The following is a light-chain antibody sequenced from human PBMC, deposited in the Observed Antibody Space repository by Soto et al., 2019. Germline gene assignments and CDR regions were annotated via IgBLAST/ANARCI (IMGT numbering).Light chain of an antibody. Sequence: DIQMTQSPSSLSASVGDRVTITCRASESVSIYLNWYQQKPGKAPKLLIYGAFSLQGGVPSRFSGSGSGTEFTLTISSLQPDDFATYYCQQAYSTSVTFGQGTKVDIK. J-gene: IGKJ1*01. CDR1: ESVSIY. CDR2: GAF. V-gene: IGKV1-39*01. CDR3: QQAYSTSVT.